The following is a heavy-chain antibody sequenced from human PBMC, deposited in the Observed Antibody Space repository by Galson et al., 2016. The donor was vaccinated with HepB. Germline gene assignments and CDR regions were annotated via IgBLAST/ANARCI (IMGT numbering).Heavy chain of an antibody. Sequence: LRLSCAASGFTFSSSWMSWVRQAPGKGLEWVANIKQDGSEKYYVNSVRGRFTISRDNAKNSLYLQMNSLRAEDTALYFCASHLKGAYVTPYYFDYWGQGTLVTVSS. CDR2: IKQDGSEK. CDR1: GFTFSSSW. D-gene: IGHD2-15*01. V-gene: IGHV3-7*01. J-gene: IGHJ4*02. CDR3: ASHLKGAYVTPYYFDY.